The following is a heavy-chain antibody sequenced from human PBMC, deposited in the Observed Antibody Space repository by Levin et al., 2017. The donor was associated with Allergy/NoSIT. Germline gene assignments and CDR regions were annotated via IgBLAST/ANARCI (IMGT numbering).Heavy chain of an antibody. CDR1: GFTFSSYA. CDR2: ISGSGGST. D-gene: IGHD3-10*01. CDR3: AKDRFRVRGVNFDY. V-gene: IGHV3-23*01. J-gene: IGHJ4*02. Sequence: GESLKISCAASGFTFSSYAMSWVRQAPGKGLEWVSAISGSGGSTYYADSVKGRFTISRDSSKNTLYLQMNSLRAEDTAVYYCAKDRFRVRGVNFDYWGQGTLVTVSS.